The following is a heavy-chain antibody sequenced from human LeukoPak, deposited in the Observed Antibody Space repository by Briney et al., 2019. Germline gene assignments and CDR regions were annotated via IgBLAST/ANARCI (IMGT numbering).Heavy chain of an antibody. D-gene: IGHD1-26*01. Sequence: GGSLRLSCAASGFTFSSYGMHWVRQAPGKGLEWVAVISYDGSNKYYADSVEGRFTISRDNSKNTLYLQMNSLRAEDTAVYYCAKDGQEELHDAFDIWGQGTMVTVSS. J-gene: IGHJ3*02. V-gene: IGHV3-30*18. CDR2: ISYDGSNK. CDR1: GFTFSSYG. CDR3: AKDGQEELHDAFDI.